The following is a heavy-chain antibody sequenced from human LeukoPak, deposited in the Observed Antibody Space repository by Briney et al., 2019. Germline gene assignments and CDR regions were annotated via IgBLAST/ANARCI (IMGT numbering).Heavy chain of an antibody. CDR2: ICYDGSNK. D-gene: IGHD1-26*01. CDR3: AKQSQWELLYWYYFDY. V-gene: IGHV3-33*06. CDR1: GFTFSSYV. Sequence: PGGSLRLSCAASGFTFSSYVMHWVRQAPGKGLEGVAVICYDGSNKYYADSVKGRFTISRDNSQNTLYLQVNSLRAEHTDVYYCAKQSQWELLYWYYFDYWGQGTLVTVSS. J-gene: IGHJ4*02.